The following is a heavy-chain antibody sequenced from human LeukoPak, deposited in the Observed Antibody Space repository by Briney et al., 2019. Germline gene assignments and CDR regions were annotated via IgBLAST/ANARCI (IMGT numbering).Heavy chain of an antibody. CDR2: ISDRGTTK. D-gene: IGHD6-19*01. Sequence: GGSLRLSCAASGFTFSSYEMNSVRQAPGKGLGWDSYISDRGTTKYYADSVKGRVTISRDNAKKSLYLQMNSLRAEDTAVYYCVRDHSGWSLDPWGQGTLVTVSS. V-gene: IGHV3-48*03. CDR3: VRDHSGWSLDP. CDR1: GFTFSSYE. J-gene: IGHJ5*02.